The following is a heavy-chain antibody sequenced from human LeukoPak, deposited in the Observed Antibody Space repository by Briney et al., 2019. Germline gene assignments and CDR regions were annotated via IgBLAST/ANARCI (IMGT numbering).Heavy chain of an antibody. CDR3: AKDKYSSNWYYFDL. CDR2: ISWNSGRI. J-gene: IGHJ4*02. Sequence: GGSLRLSCAASGFTFNDYAIHWVRQAPGKGLEWVSGISWNSGRIDYGDSVKGRFTMSRDNAKNSLYLQMNSLRVEDTALYYRAKDKYSSNWYYFDLWGQGTLVTVSS. D-gene: IGHD6-13*01. V-gene: IGHV3-9*01. CDR1: GFTFNDYA.